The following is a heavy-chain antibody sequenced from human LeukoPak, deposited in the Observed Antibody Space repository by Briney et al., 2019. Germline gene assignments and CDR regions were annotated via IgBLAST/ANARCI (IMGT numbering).Heavy chain of an antibody. Sequence: SQTLSLTCTVSGGSISSGDYYWSWIRQPPGKGLEWIGYIYYSGSTYYNPFLKSRVTIAVDTSKNQFSLKLSSVTAADTAVYYCARAPNIVVVVAATGVPFDPWGQGTLVTVSS. D-gene: IGHD2-15*01. CDR1: GGSISSGDYY. J-gene: IGHJ5*02. CDR3: ARAPNIVVVVAATGVPFDP. CDR2: IYYSGST. V-gene: IGHV4-30-4*01.